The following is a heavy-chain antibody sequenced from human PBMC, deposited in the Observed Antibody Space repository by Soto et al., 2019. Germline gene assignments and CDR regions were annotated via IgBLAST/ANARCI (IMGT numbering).Heavy chain of an antibody. J-gene: IGHJ4*02. CDR3: AKGRGYTAAAGTFFDY. D-gene: IGHD6-13*01. CDR2: ISWNSGSI. CDR1: GFTFEDYA. Sequence: EVQLVESGGGLVQPGRSLRLSCAASGFTFEDYAMHWVRQAPGKGLEWGSGISWNSGSIGYADSVKGRFTISRDNAKTSLYLQMNSLRAEDTALYYCAKGRGYTAAAGTFFDYWGQGTLVTVSS. V-gene: IGHV3-9*01.